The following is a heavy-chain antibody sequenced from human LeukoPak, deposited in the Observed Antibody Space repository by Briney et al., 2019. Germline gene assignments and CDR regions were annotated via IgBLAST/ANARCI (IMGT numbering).Heavy chain of an antibody. CDR3: ARLKYGTSSGYYDY. CDR1: GYSFTYYW. D-gene: IGHD2-2*01. CDR2: IDPSDSYV. V-gene: IGHV5-10-1*01. J-gene: IGHJ4*02. Sequence: GESRKISCKGSGYSFTYYWITWVRQMPGKGLEWIGGIDPSDSYVNNSPSFQGHVTISVDKSITTAYLQWSSLKASDTAIYYCARLKYGTSSGYYDYWGQGTLVTVSS.